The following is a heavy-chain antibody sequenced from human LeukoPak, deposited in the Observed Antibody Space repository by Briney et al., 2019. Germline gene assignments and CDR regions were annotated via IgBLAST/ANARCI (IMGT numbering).Heavy chain of an antibody. CDR3: ARGDLVLMVYATHFDY. J-gene: IGHJ4*02. CDR2: IYPGDSDT. D-gene: IGHD2-8*01. CDR1: GYSFTSYW. Sequence: GESLKISCXGSGYSFTSYWIGWVRQMPGKGLEWMGIIYPGDSDTRYSPSFQGQVTISADKSIRTAYLQWSSLKASDTAMYYCARGDLVLMVYATHFDYWGQGTLVTVSS. V-gene: IGHV5-51*01.